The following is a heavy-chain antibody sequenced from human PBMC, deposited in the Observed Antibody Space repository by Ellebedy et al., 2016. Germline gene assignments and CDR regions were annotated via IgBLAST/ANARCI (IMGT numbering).Heavy chain of an antibody. CDR2: IFSNDEK. J-gene: IGHJ6*04. CDR1: GFSLNNARMG. CDR3: AWIMVRGPGDV. D-gene: IGHD3-10*01. Sequence: SGPTLVXPTETLTLTCTVSGFSLNNARMGVSWIRQPPGKALEWLAHIFSNDEKSYSTSLESRLTISEDTSKSQVVLTMTNMDPVDTATYYCAWIMVRGPGDVWGKGTTVTVSS. V-gene: IGHV2-26*04.